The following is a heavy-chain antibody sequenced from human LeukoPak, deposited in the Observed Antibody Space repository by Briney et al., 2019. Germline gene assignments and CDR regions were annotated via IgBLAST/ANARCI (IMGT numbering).Heavy chain of an antibody. D-gene: IGHD2-8*01. CDR1: GFSFSYYW. CDR2: IIGDGTRT. Sequence: GGSLRLSCAASGFSFSYYWMHWVRQGSGKGPVWVSRIIGDGTRTDYADSVKGRFTISRDNAKSTLYLQVNSLTVEDTAVYYCLRVDDTNGHNWFDPWGQGTLVTVSS. J-gene: IGHJ5*02. V-gene: IGHV3-74*01. CDR3: LRVDDTNGHNWFDP.